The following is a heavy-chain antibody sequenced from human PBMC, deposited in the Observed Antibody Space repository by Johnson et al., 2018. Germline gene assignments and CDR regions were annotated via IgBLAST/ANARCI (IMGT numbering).Heavy chain of an antibody. J-gene: IGHJ6*03. D-gene: IGHD3-22*01. CDR1: GFTFDDYA. CDR2: ISWNSGSI. Sequence: VQLVQSGGGLVQPGRSLRLSCAASGFTFDDYAMHWVRQAPGKGLEWVSGISWNSGSIGYADSVKGRFTISRDNAKNSLYLQMNSRRAEDTALYYCAREGGYYYGYYYYYYMDVWGKGTTVTVSS. V-gene: IGHV3-9*01. CDR3: AREGGYYYGYYYYYYMDV.